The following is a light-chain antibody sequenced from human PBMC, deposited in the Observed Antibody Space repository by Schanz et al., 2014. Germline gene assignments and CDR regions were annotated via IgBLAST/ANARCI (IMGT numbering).Light chain of an antibody. Sequence: EIVMTQSPATLSVSPGERATLSCRASQSVSDNLAWYQQKPGQAPRLLIYDASNRATGIPARFSGSGSGTDFTLTISSLEPEDFAVYYCQQRSNWPHLTFGGGTKVEIK. CDR1: QSVSDN. CDR3: QQRSNWPHLT. V-gene: IGKV3-11*01. CDR2: DAS. J-gene: IGKJ4*01.